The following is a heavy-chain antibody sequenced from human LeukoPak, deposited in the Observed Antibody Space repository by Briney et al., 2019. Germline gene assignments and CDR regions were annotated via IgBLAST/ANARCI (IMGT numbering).Heavy chain of an antibody. Sequence: SETLSLTCTVSGGSISSYYWSWIRQPPGKGLEWIGYIYYSGSTNYNPSLKSRVTISVDTSKNQFSLKLSSVTAADTAVYYCARTWGGDGYRRVVAFDIWGQGTMVTVSS. D-gene: IGHD5-24*01. CDR1: GGSISSYY. V-gene: IGHV4-59*01. CDR2: IYYSGST. J-gene: IGHJ3*02. CDR3: ARTWGGDGYRRVVAFDI.